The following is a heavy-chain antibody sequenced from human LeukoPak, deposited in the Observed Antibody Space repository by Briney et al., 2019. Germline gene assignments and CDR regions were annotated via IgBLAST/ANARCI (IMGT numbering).Heavy chain of an antibody. CDR2: MKEDGSEK. CDR3: AKYITVAGSSYFDY. J-gene: IGHJ4*02. CDR1: GFTFSSYW. D-gene: IGHD6-19*01. V-gene: IGHV3-7*01. Sequence: SGGSLRLSCAASGFTFSSYWMSWVRQAPGKGLEWVANMKEDGSEKYYVDSVKGRFTISRDNAKNSLYLQMNSLRAEDTAVYYCAKYITVAGSSYFDYWGQGTLVTDSS.